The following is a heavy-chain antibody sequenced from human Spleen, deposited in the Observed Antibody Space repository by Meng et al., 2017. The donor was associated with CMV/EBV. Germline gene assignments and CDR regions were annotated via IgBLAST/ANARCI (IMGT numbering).Heavy chain of an antibody. CDR3: ARDVGSGCSSTSCYNGYYYYSMDV. Sequence: ASVKVSCKGSGYTFTDYYIHWVRQAPGQGLEWMGWISPISGGTFYAQKLQGRVTMTTDTSTSTAYMELRSLRSDDTAVYYCARDVGSGCSSTSCYNGYYYYSMDVWGQGTTVTVSS. J-gene: IGHJ6*02. D-gene: IGHD2-2*02. CDR2: ISPISGGT. V-gene: IGHV1-18*04. CDR1: GYTFTDYY.